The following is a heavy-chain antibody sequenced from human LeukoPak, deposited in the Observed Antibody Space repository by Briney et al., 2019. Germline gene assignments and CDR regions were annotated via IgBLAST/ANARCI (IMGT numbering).Heavy chain of an antibody. Sequence: SENLSLTCSVSGGSIRSYYWSWIRQPPGKGLEWIGYIYYSGSTNYNPSLRSRVTISIDTSKNQFSLKLSSVTAADTAVYYCARYVWGSYPTFEDYWGQGALVTVSS. CDR2: IYYSGST. D-gene: IGHD3-16*02. V-gene: IGHV4-59*01. CDR1: GGSIRSYY. CDR3: ARYVWGSYPTFEDY. J-gene: IGHJ4*02.